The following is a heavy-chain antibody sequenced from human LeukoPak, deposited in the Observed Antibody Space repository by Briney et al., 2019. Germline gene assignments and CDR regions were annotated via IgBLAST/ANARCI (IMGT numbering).Heavy chain of an antibody. J-gene: IGHJ6*03. CDR1: GYTFTSYD. Sequence: ASVKVSCKASGYTFTSYDINWVRQATGQGLEWMGWMNPNSGNTGYAQKFQGRVTMTRDTSISTAYMELSRLRSDDTAVYYCARSGTTGVYYYYYMDVWGKGTTVTVSS. V-gene: IGHV1-8*01. CDR2: MNPNSGNT. CDR3: ARSGTTGVYYYYYMDV. D-gene: IGHD1-7*01.